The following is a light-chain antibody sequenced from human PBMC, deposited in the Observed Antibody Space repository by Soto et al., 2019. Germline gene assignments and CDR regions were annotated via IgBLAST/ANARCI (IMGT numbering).Light chain of an antibody. V-gene: IGLV3-27*01. CDR2: KDS. Sequence: SYELTQPSSVSVSPGQTARITCSGDVLAKKYARWFQQKPGQAPVLVIYKDSERPSGIPERFSGSSSGTTVTLTISGAQVEDEADYYCYSAADNPWGVFGTGTKVTVL. CDR3: YSAADNPWGV. CDR1: VLAKKY. J-gene: IGLJ1*01.